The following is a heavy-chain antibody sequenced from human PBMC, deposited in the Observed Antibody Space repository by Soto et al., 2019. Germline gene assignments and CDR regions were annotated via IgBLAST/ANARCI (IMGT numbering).Heavy chain of an antibody. CDR1: GFTFSNAW. V-gene: IGHV3-15*01. J-gene: IGHJ4*02. Sequence: EVQLVESGGGLVKPGGSLRLSCAASGFTFSNAWMSWVRQAPGKGLEWVGRIKSKTDGGTTDYAAPVKGRFTISRDDSKNTLYLQMNSLKTEDTAVYYCTTAKKYYYDSSGYYSALTNFDYWGQGTLVTVSS. D-gene: IGHD3-22*01. CDR3: TTAKKYYYDSSGYYSALTNFDY. CDR2: IKSKTDGGTT.